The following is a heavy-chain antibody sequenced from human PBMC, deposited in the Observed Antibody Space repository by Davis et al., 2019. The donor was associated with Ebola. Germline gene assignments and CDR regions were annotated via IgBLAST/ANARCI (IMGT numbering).Heavy chain of an antibody. CDR3: ARHVFGSELQWLDH. J-gene: IGHJ4*02. D-gene: IGHD6-19*01. CDR2: INHSGST. CDR1: GGSFSGYY. V-gene: IGHV4-34*01. Sequence: MPSETLSLTWAVYGGSFSGYYWSWIRQPPGKGLEWNGEINHSGSTNYNPSLKSRVTISVDTSKNQFSLKLSFVTAADTAVYYCARHVFGSELQWLDHWGQGTLVTVSS.